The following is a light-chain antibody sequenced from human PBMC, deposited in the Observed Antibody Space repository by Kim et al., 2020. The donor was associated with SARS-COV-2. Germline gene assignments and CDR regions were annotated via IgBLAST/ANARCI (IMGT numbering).Light chain of an antibody. CDR2: TDD. V-gene: IGLV1-44*01. J-gene: IGLJ3*02. CDR3: ATWDDSLDVWM. CDR1: RSKHGSHT. Sequence: GQRVTLSWSCSRSKHGSHTVNRVPQIPGTAPQLLIDTDDRRPSGVSDRVSCSKSGTSASLAISALRSEDEADYYCATWDDSLDVWMFGGGTQLTVL.